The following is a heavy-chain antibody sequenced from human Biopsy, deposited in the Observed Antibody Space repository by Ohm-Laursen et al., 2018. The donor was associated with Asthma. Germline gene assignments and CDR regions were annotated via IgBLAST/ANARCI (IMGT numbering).Heavy chain of an antibody. Sequence: SLGLSCAASGFAVSRDYMFWVRQAPGKGLEWVSVIYSGGTSHTADSVRGRFTTSRDYSKNTLYLQMHSLRAEDTAVYYCARGDSSNWSHYYFDYWGQGTLVTVSS. V-gene: IGHV3-53*01. J-gene: IGHJ4*02. D-gene: IGHD3-22*01. CDR2: IYSGGTS. CDR3: ARGDSSNWSHYYFDY. CDR1: GFAVSRDY.